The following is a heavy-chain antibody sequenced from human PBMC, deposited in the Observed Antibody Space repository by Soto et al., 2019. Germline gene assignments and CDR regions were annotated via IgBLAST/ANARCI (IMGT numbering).Heavy chain of an antibody. J-gene: IGHJ4*02. CDR2: IHPSDSDT. CDR3: ARPANTVADHFDL. V-gene: IGHV5-51*01. D-gene: IGHD4-17*01. Sequence: GESLKISCQVSGYTFTIYWIGWVRQMPGKGLEWMGIIHPSDSDTRYSPSFQGQVTISADQSINTAYLQWDSLKASDTAIYHCARPANTVADHFDLWGQGTPVTVSS. CDR1: GYTFTIYW.